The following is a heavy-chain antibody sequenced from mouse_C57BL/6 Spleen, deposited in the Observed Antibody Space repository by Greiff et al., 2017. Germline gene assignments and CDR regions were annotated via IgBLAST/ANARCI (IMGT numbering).Heavy chain of an antibody. V-gene: IGHV1-55*01. CDR3: ARKGSNHWYFDV. CDR2: IYPGSGST. D-gene: IGHD2-5*01. Sequence: VQLQPSGAELVKPGASVKMSCKASGYTFTSYWITWVKQRPGQGLEWIGDIYPGSGSTNYNEKFKSKATLTVDTSSSTAYMQLSSLTSEDSAVYYCARKGSNHWYFDVWGTGTTVTVSS. J-gene: IGHJ1*03. CDR1: GYTFTSYW.